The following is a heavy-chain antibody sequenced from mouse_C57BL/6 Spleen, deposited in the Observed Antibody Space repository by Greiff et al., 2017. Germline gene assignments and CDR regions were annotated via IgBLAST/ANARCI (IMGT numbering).Heavy chain of an antibody. CDR1: GFSLTSYA. D-gene: IGHD1-1*01. Sequence: VQVVESGPGLVAPSQSLSITCTVSGFSLTSYAISWVRQPPGKGLEWLGVIWTGGGTNYNSALKSRLSISKDNSKSQVFLKMNSLQTDDTARYYCARDYYYGSATQFAYWGQGTLVTVSA. V-gene: IGHV2-9-1*01. J-gene: IGHJ3*01. CDR3: ARDYYYGSATQFAY. CDR2: IWTGGGT.